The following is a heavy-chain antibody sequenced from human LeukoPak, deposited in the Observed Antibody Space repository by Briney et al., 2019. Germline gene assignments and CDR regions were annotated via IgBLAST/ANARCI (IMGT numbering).Heavy chain of an antibody. Sequence: PSETLSLTCSVSGGSISSHYGSWIRQPPGKALEWIGYIYYSGSTNYNPSLKSRVTISVDTSKNQFSLKLSSVTAADTAVYYCARDAYYYDSSGYYQKAFDIWGQGTMVTVSS. CDR2: IYYSGST. CDR1: GGSISSHY. CDR3: ARDAYYYDSSGYYQKAFDI. D-gene: IGHD3-22*01. V-gene: IGHV4-59*11. J-gene: IGHJ3*02.